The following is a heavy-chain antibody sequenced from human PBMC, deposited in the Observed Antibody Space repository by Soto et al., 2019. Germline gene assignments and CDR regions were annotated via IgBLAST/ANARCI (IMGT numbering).Heavy chain of an antibody. CDR3: ARPDYAQDPWYQSYDI. Sequence: GESLTISFKGLDYTFAAYLIGWVRQMPVKGLEWMGVINPGDSDVKYSPPFEGQVTISADKSINTAYLQWRSLKASDTAMYYCARPDYAQDPWYQSYDIWGQVTMFAV. D-gene: IGHD3-16*01. CDR1: DYTFAAYL. CDR2: INPGDSDV. V-gene: IGHV5-51*01. J-gene: IGHJ3*02.